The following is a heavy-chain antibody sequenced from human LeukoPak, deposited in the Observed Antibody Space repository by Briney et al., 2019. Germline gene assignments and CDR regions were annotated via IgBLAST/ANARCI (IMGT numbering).Heavy chain of an antibody. CDR1: GGSVSSGSYY. Sequence: PSETLSLTCTVSGGSVSSGSYYWRWIRQPPGKGLEWLGYIYYSGSNNYNPSLKSRVTISVDTSKNRFSLKLSSVTAADTAVYYCAREARFSTSEDYWGQGTLVTVSS. CDR2: IYYSGSN. J-gene: IGHJ4*02. V-gene: IGHV4-61*01. CDR3: AREARFSTSEDY. D-gene: IGHD5/OR15-5a*01.